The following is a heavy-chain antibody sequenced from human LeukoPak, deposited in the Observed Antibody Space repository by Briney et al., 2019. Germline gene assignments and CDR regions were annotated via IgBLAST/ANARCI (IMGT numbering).Heavy chain of an antibody. Sequence: GGSLRLSCAASGFTFTTAWINWVRQAPGKGLEWVGRIKSKSDGETTNYAAPVKGRFTVSRDDSKKTVYLQMSGLRSEDTAVYYCTTDGYDSSGNVFDYWGQGILVTVYS. CDR2: IKSKSDGETT. CDR1: GFTFTTAW. J-gene: IGHJ4*02. V-gene: IGHV3-15*01. CDR3: TTDGYDSSGNVFDY. D-gene: IGHD3-22*01.